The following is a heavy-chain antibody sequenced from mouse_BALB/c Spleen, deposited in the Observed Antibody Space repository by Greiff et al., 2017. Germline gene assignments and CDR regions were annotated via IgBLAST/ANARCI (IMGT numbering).Heavy chain of an antibody. CDR3: TRYYYGSYYFDY. J-gene: IGHJ2*01. V-gene: IGHV1-15*01. D-gene: IGHD1-1*01. Sequence: QVQLQQSGAELVRPGASVTLSCKASGYTFTDYEMHWVKQTPVHGLEWIGAIDPETGGTAYNQKFKGKATLTADNSSSTAYMELRSLTSEDSAVYYCTRYYYGSYYFDYWGQGTTLTGSS. CDR2: IDPETGGT. CDR1: GYTFTDYE.